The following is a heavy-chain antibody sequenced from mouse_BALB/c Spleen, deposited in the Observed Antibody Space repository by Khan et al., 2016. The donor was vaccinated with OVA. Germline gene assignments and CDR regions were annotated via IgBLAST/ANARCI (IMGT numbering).Heavy chain of an antibody. CDR2: IWGDGNT. V-gene: IGHV2-3*01. Sequence: QVQLKESGPGLVAPSQSLSITCTVSGFSLTSYGVGWVRQPPGKGLEWLGVIWGDGNTNYHSALISRLSISKDNSKSKVFLILNSLQTDDTATYYCALYYYGRAWVAYGGQGTLVTVSA. J-gene: IGHJ3*01. CDR1: GFSLTSYG. CDR3: ALYYYGRAWVAY. D-gene: IGHD1-1*01.